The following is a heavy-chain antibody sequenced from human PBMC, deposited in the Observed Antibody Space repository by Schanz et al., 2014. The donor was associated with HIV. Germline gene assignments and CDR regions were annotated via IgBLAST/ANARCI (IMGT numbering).Heavy chain of an antibody. Sequence: QVQLVQSGAEVKKPGSSVKVSCKASGYTFSGHYLHWVRQAPGQGLEWMGWINPNSGGTNSAQKFQGRVTMSMDTSISTAYMEVRSLRSDDTALYFCARDLVDSSTWYDAFDIWGQGTKVTVSS. D-gene: IGHD6-13*01. CDR2: INPNSGGT. CDR1: GYTFSGHY. CDR3: ARDLVDSSTWYDAFDI. J-gene: IGHJ3*02. V-gene: IGHV1-2*02.